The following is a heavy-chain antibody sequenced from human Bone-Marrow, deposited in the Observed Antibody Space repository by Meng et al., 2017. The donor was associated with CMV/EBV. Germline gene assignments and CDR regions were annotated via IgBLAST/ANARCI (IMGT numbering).Heavy chain of an antibody. D-gene: IGHD3-3*01. V-gene: IGHV4-59*01. CDR1: GGSISSYY. Sequence: SETLSLTCTVSGGSISSYYWSWIRQPPGKGLEWIGYIYYSGSTNYNPSLKSRVTISVDTSKNQFSLKLSSVAAADTAVYYCARGDFWSGYPFDYWGQATLVTVSS. J-gene: IGHJ4*02. CDR2: IYYSGST. CDR3: ARGDFWSGYPFDY.